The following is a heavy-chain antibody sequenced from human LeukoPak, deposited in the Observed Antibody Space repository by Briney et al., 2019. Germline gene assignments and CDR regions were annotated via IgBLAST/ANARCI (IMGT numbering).Heavy chain of an antibody. CDR2: IYYSGST. CDR1: GGSISSSSYY. CDR3: AMHYGSGSYLDY. Sequence: SSETLSLTCTVSGGSISSSSYYWGWIRQPPGKELEWIGSIYYSGSTYYNPSLKSRVTISVDTSKNQFSLKLSSVTAADTAVYYCAMHYGSGSYLDYWGQGTLVTVSS. D-gene: IGHD3-10*01. V-gene: IGHV4-39*01. J-gene: IGHJ4*02.